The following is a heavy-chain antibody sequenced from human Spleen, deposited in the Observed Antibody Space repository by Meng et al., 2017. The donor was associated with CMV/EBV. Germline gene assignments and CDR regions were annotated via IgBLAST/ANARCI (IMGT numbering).Heavy chain of an antibody. CDR1: AFTLNMYS. CDR2: SNTDGNTK. D-gene: IGHD5-12*01. Sequence: LYCAASAFTLNMYSMHWVRQAPGEGLLWVSRSNTDGNTKTYADYVKGRFTISRDNAKNTLDLQMHSLRAEDTAVYYCVRDTGYSFDYWGQGSLVTVSS. CDR3: VRDTGYSFDY. J-gene: IGHJ4*02. V-gene: IGHV3-74*01.